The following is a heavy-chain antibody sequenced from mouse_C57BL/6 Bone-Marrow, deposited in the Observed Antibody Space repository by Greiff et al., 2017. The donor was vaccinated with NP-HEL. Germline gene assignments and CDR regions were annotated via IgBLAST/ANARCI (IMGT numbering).Heavy chain of an antibody. Sequence: QVQLQQSGAELARPGASVKLSCKASGYTFTSYGISWVKQRTGQGLEWIGEIYPRSGNTNYNEKFKGKATLTGDKSSSTAYMELSSLTSEDSAFSFCAGGSSGYVDYWGQGTTLTVSS. D-gene: IGHD3-2*02. V-gene: IGHV1-81*01. CDR3: AGGSSGYVDY. CDR1: GYTFTSYG. J-gene: IGHJ2*01. CDR2: IYPRSGNT.